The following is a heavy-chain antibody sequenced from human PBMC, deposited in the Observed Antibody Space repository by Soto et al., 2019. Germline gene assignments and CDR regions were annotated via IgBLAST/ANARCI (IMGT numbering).Heavy chain of an antibody. CDR2: IYYSGST. CDR3: ARCRDGDNCAFDI. J-gene: IGHJ3*02. CDR1: GGSISSGGYY. V-gene: IGHV4-31*03. D-gene: IGHD2-15*01. Sequence: SETLSLTCTVSGGSISSGGYYWSWIRQHPGKGLEWIGYIYYSGSTYYNPSLKSRVTISVDTSKNQFSLKLSSVTAAETAVYYCARCRDGDNCAFDIWGQGTMVNVS.